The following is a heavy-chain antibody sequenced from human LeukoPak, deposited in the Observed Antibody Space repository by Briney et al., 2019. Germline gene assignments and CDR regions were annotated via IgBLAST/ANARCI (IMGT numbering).Heavy chain of an antibody. Sequence: GGSLRLSCAASGFTFSSYAMSWVRQAPGKGLEWVSAISGSGGSTYYADSVKGRFTISRDNSKNTLYLQMNSLRAEDTAVYYWAKYNFSGYYSYGRDVGAKGTTVTFSS. J-gene: IGHJ6*04. D-gene: IGHD3-3*01. V-gene: IGHV3-23*01. CDR3: AKYNFSGYYSYGRDV. CDR1: GFTFSSYA. CDR2: ISGSGGST.